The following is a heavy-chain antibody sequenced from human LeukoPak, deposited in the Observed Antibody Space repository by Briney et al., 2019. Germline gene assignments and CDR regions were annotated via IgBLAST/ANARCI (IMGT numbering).Heavy chain of an antibody. D-gene: IGHD4-17*01. CDR2: INPNSGGT. V-gene: IGHV1-2*02. Sequence: AASVTVSCKASGYTFTGYYMHWVRQAPGQGLEWMGWINPNSGGTNYAQKFQGRVTMTRDTSISTAYMELSRLRSDDTAVYYCATLYGDYVGSDYWGQGTLVTVSS. CDR3: ATLYGDYVGSDY. J-gene: IGHJ4*02. CDR1: GYTFTGYY.